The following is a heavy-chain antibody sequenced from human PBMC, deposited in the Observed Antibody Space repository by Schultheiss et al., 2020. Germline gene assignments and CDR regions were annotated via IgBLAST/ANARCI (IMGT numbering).Heavy chain of an antibody. V-gene: IGHV3-23*01. CDR1: GFTFSSYA. D-gene: IGHD3-10*01. CDR2: ISGSGGST. J-gene: IGHJ4*02. CDR3: ARDDGSGTHFDY. Sequence: GGSLRLSCAASGFTFSSYAMSWVRQAPGKGLEWVSAISGSGGSTYYADSVKGRFTISRDNSKNTLYLQMNSLRAEDTAVYYCARDDGSGTHFDYWGQGTLVTVSS.